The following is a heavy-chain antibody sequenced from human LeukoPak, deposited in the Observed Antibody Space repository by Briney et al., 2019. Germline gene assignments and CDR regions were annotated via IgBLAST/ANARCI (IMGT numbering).Heavy chain of an antibody. V-gene: IGHV4-39*01. J-gene: IGHJ4*02. CDR2: FYYSGNT. CDR3: ANLYNSGSYFGH. Sequence: SETLSLTCTVSGDSVSNTNYYWGWIRQPPGKGLGWIGTFYYSGNTYYNPSLKSRVTISVDTSKNQFSLILSSVTAADTAVYYCANLYNSGSYFGHWGQGALITVSS. D-gene: IGHD3-10*01. CDR1: GDSVSNTNYY.